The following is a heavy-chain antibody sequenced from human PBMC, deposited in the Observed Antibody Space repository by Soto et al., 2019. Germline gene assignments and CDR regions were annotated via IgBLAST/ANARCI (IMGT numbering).Heavy chain of an antibody. V-gene: IGHV3-30*18. D-gene: IGHD2-21*02. CDR2: ISYDGNNK. Sequence: GESLKISCAASEFIFSTYDMHWVRQAPGKGLEWVASISYDGNNKYYGDSVKGRFTISRDNSKNTVFLQMNSLGPEDTAVYYCAKSRVVVTAALFDYWGRGTLVTVSS. J-gene: IGHJ4*02. CDR1: EFIFSTYD. CDR3: AKSRVVVTAALFDY.